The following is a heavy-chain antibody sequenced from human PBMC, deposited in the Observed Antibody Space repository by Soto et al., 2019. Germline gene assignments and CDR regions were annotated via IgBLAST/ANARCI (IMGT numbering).Heavy chain of an antibody. J-gene: IGHJ4*02. CDR3: ARRRYFDWSEFDY. CDR1: GFTFSSYW. V-gene: IGHV3-7*01. D-gene: IGHD3-9*01. Sequence: GSLRLSCAASGFTFSSYWMSWVRQAPGKGLEWVANIKQDGSEKYYVDSVKGRFTISRDNAKNSLYLQMNSLRAEDTAVYYCARRRYFDWSEFDYWGQGTLVTVSS. CDR2: IKQDGSEK.